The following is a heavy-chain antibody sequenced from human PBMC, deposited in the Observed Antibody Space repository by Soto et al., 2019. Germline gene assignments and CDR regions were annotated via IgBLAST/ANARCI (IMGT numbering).Heavy chain of an antibody. V-gene: IGHV3-30*18. CDR1: GFTFSGYG. D-gene: IGHD6-6*01. CDR2: ISYDGSHK. Sequence: QVQLVESGGAVVQPGRSLRLSCAASGFTFSGYGMHWVRQAAGKGLEWVAVISYDGSHKYYADSVKGRFTISRDNSKNTLYLQMNPLREEDCAVHYCAKVRLSAIGSYFFGMEVWGQGTTVTVSS. J-gene: IGHJ6*02. CDR3: AKVRLSAIGSYFFGMEV.